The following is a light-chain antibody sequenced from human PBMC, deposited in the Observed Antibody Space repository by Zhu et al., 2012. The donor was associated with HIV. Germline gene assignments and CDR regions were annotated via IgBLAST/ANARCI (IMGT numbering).Light chain of an antibody. Sequence: IVLTQSPPTLSLSPGERATLSCRASQSIGSYLAWYQQRPGQAPRLVIFGVSSRATGIPATFSGSGSGTDFTLTISRLEPEDFAVYYCHQYDSSPRTFGQGTKVEIK. J-gene: IGKJ1*01. V-gene: IGKV3-20*01. CDR1: QSIGSY. CDR2: GVS. CDR3: HQYDSSPRT.